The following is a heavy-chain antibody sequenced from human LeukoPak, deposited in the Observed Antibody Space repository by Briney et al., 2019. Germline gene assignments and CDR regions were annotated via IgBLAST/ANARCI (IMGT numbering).Heavy chain of an antibody. D-gene: IGHD6-6*01. CDR2: TYYSGSA. J-gene: IGHJ6*02. CDR3: ARSGIAPRLGYYYGMDV. V-gene: IGHV4-59*01. CDR1: GGSISSYY. Sequence: PSETLSLTCAVSGGSISSYYWSWIRQPPGKGLEWIGYTYYSGSANYSPSLKSRVTMSVDTSKNQFSLRLNSVTAADTAVYYCARSGIAPRLGYYYGMDVWGQGTTVTVSS.